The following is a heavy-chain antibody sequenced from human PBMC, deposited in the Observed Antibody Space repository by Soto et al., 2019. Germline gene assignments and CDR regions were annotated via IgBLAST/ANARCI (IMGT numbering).Heavy chain of an antibody. CDR3: AIQLSGGWLAHFFDY. CDR1: GFTVSSNY. CDR2: IYSGGST. J-gene: IGHJ4*02. D-gene: IGHD6-19*01. Sequence: EVQLVESGGGLIQPGGSLRLSCAASGFTVSSNYMSWVRQAPGKGLEWVSVIYSGGSTYYADSVKGRFTISRDNSKNTLYLQTNSLRAEDTAVYYCAIQLSGGWLAHFFDYWGQGTLVTVSS. V-gene: IGHV3-53*01.